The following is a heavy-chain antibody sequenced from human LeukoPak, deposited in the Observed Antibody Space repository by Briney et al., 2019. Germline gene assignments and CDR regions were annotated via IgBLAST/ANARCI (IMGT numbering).Heavy chain of an antibody. J-gene: IGHJ4*02. D-gene: IGHD3-22*01. Sequence: GGSLRLSCAASGFTFSSYSMNWVRQAPGKGLEWVSSISSSSSYIYYADSVKGRFTISGDNAKNSLYLQMNSLRAEDTAVYYCARDKGSRYYDSSGYYSWGQGTLVTVSS. CDR1: GFTFSSYS. CDR2: ISSSSSYI. CDR3: ARDKGSRYYDSSGYYS. V-gene: IGHV3-21*01.